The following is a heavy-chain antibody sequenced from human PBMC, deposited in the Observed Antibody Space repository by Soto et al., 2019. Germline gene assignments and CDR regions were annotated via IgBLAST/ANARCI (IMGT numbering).Heavy chain of an antibody. V-gene: IGHV4-30-4*01. Sequence: QEQLQESGPGRVQPSETLSLSCTVSGGSISNGDYYWTWIRQTPGKGLELIGFIFYTGTTYYNPSLESRVDISVDTSNNRFSLNLASVVAADTALFFCARTSRTPGRGYVLDYWGQGTLVTVSS. CDR2: IFYTGTT. J-gene: IGHJ4*02. D-gene: IGHD2-15*01. CDR3: ARTSRTPGRGYVLDY. CDR1: GGSISNGDYY.